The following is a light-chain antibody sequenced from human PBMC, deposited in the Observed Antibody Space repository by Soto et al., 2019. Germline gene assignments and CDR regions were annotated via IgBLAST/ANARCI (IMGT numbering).Light chain of an antibody. V-gene: IGKV1-5*03. CDR2: QAS. CDR1: QTISTW. J-gene: IGKJ4*01. CDR3: QQYDNYPLS. Sequence: DIQMAQSPSTLSANVGDRVSITCRASQTISTWLAWYQQKPGKAPNLLIYQASTLETGVPSRFSGSGSGTEVTLTISGLQPDDFATYYCQQYDNYPLSFRGGTKVEI.